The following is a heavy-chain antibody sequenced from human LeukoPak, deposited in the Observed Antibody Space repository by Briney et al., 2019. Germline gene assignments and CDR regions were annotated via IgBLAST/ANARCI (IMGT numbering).Heavy chain of an antibody. J-gene: IGHJ3*02. Sequence: GGSLRLSRAASGFTSSNAWMSWVRQAPGKGLGWVGCITSKTAGGTTDYAAPVKGRFTISRDDSKNTLYLQMNSLKTEDTAVYYCTIEAVIDAFDIWGQGTMVTVSS. CDR2: ITSKTAGGTT. V-gene: IGHV3-15*01. CDR1: GFTSSNAW. CDR3: TIEAVIDAFDI. D-gene: IGHD2/OR15-2a*01.